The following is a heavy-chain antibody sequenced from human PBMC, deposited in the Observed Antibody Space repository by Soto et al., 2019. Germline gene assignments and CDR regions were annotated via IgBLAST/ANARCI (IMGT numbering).Heavy chain of an antibody. CDR3: ARGTKGRYYDFWSGYYPPMAFDI. V-gene: IGHV1-8*01. CDR1: GYTFTSYD. CDR2: TNPNSGNT. D-gene: IGHD3-3*01. Sequence: ASVKVSCKASGYTFTSYDINWVRQATGQGLEWMGWTNPNSGNTGYAQKFQGRVTMTRNTSISTAYMELSSLRSEDTAVYYCARGTKGRYYDFWSGYYPPMAFDIWGQGTMVTVSS. J-gene: IGHJ3*02.